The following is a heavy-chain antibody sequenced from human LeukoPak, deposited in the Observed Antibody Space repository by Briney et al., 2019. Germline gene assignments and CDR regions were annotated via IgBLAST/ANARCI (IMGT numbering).Heavy chain of an antibody. CDR2: ISAPSSGGT. D-gene: IGHD3-22*01. Sequence: GGSLRLSCAASGFTFSTYAMSWVRQAPGKGLEWVSAISAPSSGGTYYADSVKGRFTISRDNSKNTLHLQMNSLRAEDTAVYYCAKRYYDNSGWFDYWGQGTLVTVSS. J-gene: IGHJ4*02. CDR1: GFTFSTYA. V-gene: IGHV3-23*01. CDR3: AKRYYDNSGWFDY.